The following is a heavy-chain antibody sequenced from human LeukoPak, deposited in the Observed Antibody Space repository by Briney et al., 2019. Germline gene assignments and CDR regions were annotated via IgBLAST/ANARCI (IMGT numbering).Heavy chain of an antibody. J-gene: IGHJ4*02. Sequence: ASVKVSCKVSGYTLTELSMHWVRQAPGKGLEWMGGFDPEDGETIYAQKFQGRVTMTEDTSTDTAYMELSSLRSEDTAVYYCATVVGVATYFDYWGQGTLVTVSS. D-gene: IGHD2-15*01. CDR2: FDPEDGET. V-gene: IGHV1-24*01. CDR1: GYTLTELS. CDR3: ATVVGVATYFDY.